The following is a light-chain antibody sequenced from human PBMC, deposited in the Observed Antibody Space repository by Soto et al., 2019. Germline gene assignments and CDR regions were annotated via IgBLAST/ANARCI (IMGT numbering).Light chain of an antibody. V-gene: IGLV6-57*03. Sequence: NFMLTQPHSVSESPGKTVTISCSRSSGSIATNYVQWYQQRPGSAPTTVIYEDDERPSGVPDRFSGSIDSSSNSASLTISGLKTEDEADYYCQSYDSNNPTVVFGGGTKLTVL. CDR1: SGSIATNY. CDR2: EDD. CDR3: QSYDSNNPTVV. J-gene: IGLJ2*01.